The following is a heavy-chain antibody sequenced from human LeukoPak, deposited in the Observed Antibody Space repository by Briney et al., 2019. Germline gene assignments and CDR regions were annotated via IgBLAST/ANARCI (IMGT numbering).Heavy chain of an antibody. CDR3: ARDVLRFGDPRVDGMDV. Sequence: PSGTLSLTCAVSGGSISSSNWWSWVRQPPGKGLEWIGEIYHSGSTNYNPSLKSRVTISVDKSKNQFSLKLSSVTAADTAVYYCARDVLRFGDPRVDGMDVWGKGTTVTVSS. D-gene: IGHD3-10*01. J-gene: IGHJ6*04. CDR2: IYHSGST. V-gene: IGHV4-4*02. CDR1: GGSISSSNW.